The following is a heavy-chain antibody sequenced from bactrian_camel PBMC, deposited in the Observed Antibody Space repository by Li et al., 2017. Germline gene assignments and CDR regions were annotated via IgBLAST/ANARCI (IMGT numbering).Heavy chain of an antibody. V-gene: IGHV3S60*01. D-gene: IGHD1*01. J-gene: IGHJ4*01. CDR2: ISTIRHI. CDR3: AADALSFGPSIFAGLGPRDSPFLV. Sequence: HVQLVESGGGSVQAGGSLRLSCTPTSPQFAVDDNDMAWFRQTPGSAFEMVSSISTIRHIWYADAVKGRFTISRDNAKNTLYLLMSSLRPEDTAVYYCAADALSFGPSIFAGLGPRDSPFLVWGQGTQVTVS. CDR1: SPQFAVDDND.